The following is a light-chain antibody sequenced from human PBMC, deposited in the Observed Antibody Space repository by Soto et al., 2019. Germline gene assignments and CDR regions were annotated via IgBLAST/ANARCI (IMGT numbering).Light chain of an antibody. V-gene: IGKV3-20*01. J-gene: IGKJ4*01. Sequence: EIVLTQSPGTLSLSPGERATLSCRASQSVSSNYLAWYQQKPGQAPRLLIFGVSSRATGIPDRFSGSGSGTDFTLTISGLEPEDFALYYCQQYGVTPPNTFGGGTKVDIK. CDR3: QQYGVTPPNT. CDR1: QSVSSNY. CDR2: GVS.